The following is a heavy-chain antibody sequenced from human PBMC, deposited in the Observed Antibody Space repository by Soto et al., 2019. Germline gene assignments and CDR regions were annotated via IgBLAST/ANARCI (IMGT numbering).Heavy chain of an antibody. D-gene: IGHD2-21*01. V-gene: IGHV4-34*01. CDR3: ARCGGNYYYYYMDV. J-gene: IGHJ6*03. CDR2: INHSGST. Sequence: QVQLQQWGAGLLKPSETLSLTCAVYGGSFSGYYWSWIRQPPGKGLEWIGEINHSGSTNYNPSLKSRVSISVDTSKNQFSLKLSSVTAAATAVYYCARCGGNYYYYYMDVWGKGTTVTVSS. CDR1: GGSFSGYY.